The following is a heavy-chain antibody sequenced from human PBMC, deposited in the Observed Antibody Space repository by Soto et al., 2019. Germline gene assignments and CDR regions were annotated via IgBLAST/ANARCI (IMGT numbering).Heavy chain of an antibody. CDR3: ARDSAAITIFGVVIYNWFDP. CDR1: GSSIRICCC. D-gene: IGHD3-3*01. V-gene: IGHV4-38-2*02. J-gene: IGHJ5*02. CDR2: IYHSGST. Sequence: EPLSITCAVSGSSIRICCCWCWIRKPPGTPRVWIGSIYHSGSTYYNPSLKSRVTISVDTSKNQFSLKLSSVTAADTAVYYCARDSAAITIFGVVIYNWFDPWGQGTLVTGSS.